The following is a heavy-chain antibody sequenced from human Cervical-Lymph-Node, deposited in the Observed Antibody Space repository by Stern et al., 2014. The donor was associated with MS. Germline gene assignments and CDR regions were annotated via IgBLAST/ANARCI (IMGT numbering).Heavy chain of an antibody. V-gene: IGHV1-46*01. CDR3: AIGGIKNYTGGNWFDP. Sequence: QDQLVQSGAEVKKPGASVKVSCKTSGYTFTSYYMHWVRQAPGQGLEWMGLINSMGGTTCHAQKSQGRLTMTRDTSTRTVYMELSSLRSEDTAIYFCAIGGIKNYTGGNWFDPWGQGTLVTVSS. J-gene: IGHJ5*02. D-gene: IGHD3-3*01. CDR1: GYTFTSYY. CDR2: INSMGGTT.